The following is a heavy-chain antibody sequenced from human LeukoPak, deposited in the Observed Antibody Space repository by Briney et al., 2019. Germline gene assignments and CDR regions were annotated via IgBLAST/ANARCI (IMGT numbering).Heavy chain of an antibody. V-gene: IGHV4-59*12. D-gene: IGHD3-22*01. Sequence: SETLSLTCTVSGGSISSYYWSWIRQPPGKGLEWIGYMYYSGSTYYNPSLKSRVTISVDTSKNQFSLKLSSVTAADTAVYYCARTYDGSGYYYYWGQGTLVTVSS. CDR1: GGSISSYY. CDR2: MYYSGST. CDR3: ARTYDGSGYYYY. J-gene: IGHJ4*02.